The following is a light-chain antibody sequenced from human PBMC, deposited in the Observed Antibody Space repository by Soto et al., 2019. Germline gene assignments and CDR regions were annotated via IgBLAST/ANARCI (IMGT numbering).Light chain of an antibody. CDR3: RQTYNPPLT. CDR1: QNIRIY. J-gene: IGKJ1*01. V-gene: IGKV1-39*01. Sequence: DIHMTQSPSSLSASVGDTVTITCRASQNIRIYLNWYQHKPGTAPKLLIYAASNLQSGVPSRFSGSASGTHFSLTINNXQPGDFATYYCRQTYNPPLTFGQGTKVDIK. CDR2: AAS.